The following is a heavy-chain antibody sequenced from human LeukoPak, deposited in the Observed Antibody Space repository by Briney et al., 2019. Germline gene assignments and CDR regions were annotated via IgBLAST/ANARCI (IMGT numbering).Heavy chain of an antibody. CDR2: IDPSDSYT. Sequence: GEPLNISCMGSGYSFTSYYISWVRQLPGKGLEWMGRIDPSDSYTNYSPSFQGHVTISTDKFISTAYLQWSSLKASDTAMYYCARLNYGGVVVPAAIDYWGQGTLVTVSS. J-gene: IGHJ4*02. D-gene: IGHD2-2*01. CDR1: GYSFTSYY. V-gene: IGHV5-10-1*01. CDR3: ARLNYGGVVVPAAIDY.